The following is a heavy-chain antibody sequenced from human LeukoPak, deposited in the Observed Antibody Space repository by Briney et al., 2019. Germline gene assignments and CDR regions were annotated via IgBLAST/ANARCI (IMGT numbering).Heavy chain of an antibody. J-gene: IGHJ4*02. CDR1: GFTFSSYA. D-gene: IGHD4-17*01. Sequence: GRSLRLSCAASGFTFSSYAMHWVRQAPGKGLEWVAVISYDGSNKYYADSVKGRFTISRNNYKNTLYLQMNSRRAEDTAVYYCARDWGGYGDYSDYWGQGTLVTVSS. V-gene: IGHV3-30*04. CDR2: ISYDGSNK. CDR3: ARDWGGYGDYSDY.